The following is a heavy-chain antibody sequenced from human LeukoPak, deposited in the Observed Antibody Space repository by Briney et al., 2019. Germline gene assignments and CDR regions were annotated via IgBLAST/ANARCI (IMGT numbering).Heavy chain of an antibody. J-gene: IGHJ4*02. CDR3: AKDPGYCTNGVCPPDMGY. CDR1: GFTFSSYS. CDR2: ISSSSSTI. D-gene: IGHD2-8*01. V-gene: IGHV3-48*01. Sequence: TGGSLRLSCAASGFTFSSYSMNWVRQAPGKGLEWVSYISSSSSTIYYADSVKGRFTISRDNSKNTLYLQMNSLRAEDTAVYYCAKDPGYCTNGVCPPDMGYWGQGTLVTVSS.